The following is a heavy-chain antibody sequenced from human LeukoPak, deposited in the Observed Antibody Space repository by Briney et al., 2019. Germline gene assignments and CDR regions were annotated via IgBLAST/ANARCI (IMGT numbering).Heavy chain of an antibody. Sequence: SETLSLTCAVSGGSFIGYHWNWIRQPPGKGLEWIGEINHSGSTTYNPSLNNRVTISIDTSKNQFSLKLSSVTAADTAVYYCARPRYVSGSLDSWGQGTLVTVSS. V-gene: IGHV4-34*01. D-gene: IGHD3-10*01. CDR2: INHSGST. CDR3: ARPRYVSGSLDS. CDR1: GGSFIGYH. J-gene: IGHJ4*02.